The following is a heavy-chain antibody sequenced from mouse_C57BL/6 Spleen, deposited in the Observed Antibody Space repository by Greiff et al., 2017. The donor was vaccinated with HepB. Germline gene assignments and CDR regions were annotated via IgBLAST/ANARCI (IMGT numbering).Heavy chain of an antibody. J-gene: IGHJ1*03. CDR3: ARGDYYYGSRRYFDV. V-gene: IGHV1-64*01. Sequence: SFHFSFTSSFYTFTSYLIHCFNQRPLQGLEWIVIIHPNSGSTNYNEKFKSKATLTVDKSSSTAYMQLSSLTSEDSAVYYCARGDYYYGSRRYFDVWGTGTTVTVSS. CDR2: IHPNSGST. CDR1: FYTFTSYL. D-gene: IGHD1-1*01.